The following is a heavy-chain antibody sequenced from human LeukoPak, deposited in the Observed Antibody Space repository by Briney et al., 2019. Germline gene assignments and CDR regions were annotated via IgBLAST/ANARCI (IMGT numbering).Heavy chain of an antibody. CDR2: IIPIFGTA. V-gene: IGHV1-69*05. J-gene: IGHJ3*02. CDR1: GGTFSSYA. Sequence: ASVKVSCKASGGTFSSYAISWVRQAPGQGLEWMGGIIPIFGTANYAQKFQGRVTITTDESTSTAYMELSSLRSEDTAVYYCAINYGDYFWDAFDIWGQGTMVTVSS. D-gene: IGHD4-17*01. CDR3: AINYGDYFWDAFDI.